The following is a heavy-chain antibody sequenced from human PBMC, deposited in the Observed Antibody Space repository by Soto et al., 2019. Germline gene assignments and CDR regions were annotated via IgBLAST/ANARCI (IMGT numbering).Heavy chain of an antibody. CDR1: GYTFTSYA. CDR2: INAGNGNT. V-gene: IGHV1-3*05. J-gene: IGHJ4*02. D-gene: IGHD2-21*02. Sequence: QVHLVQSGAEEKKPGASVTVSCKASGYTFTSYAMHWLRQAPGQRLEWMGWINAGNGNTKYSQKFQGRVTITRDTSASTAYMELSSLRSEDTAVYFCARSIVVVTALDYWGQGTLVTVSS. CDR3: ARSIVVVTALDY.